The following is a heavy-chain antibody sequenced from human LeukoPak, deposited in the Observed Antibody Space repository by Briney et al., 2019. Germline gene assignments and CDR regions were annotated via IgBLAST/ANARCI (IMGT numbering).Heavy chain of an antibody. D-gene: IGHD3-3*01. V-gene: IGHV1-69*04. CDR3: ATDFWSGYYTSPFDY. Sequence: ASVKVSCKASGGTFSSYAISWVRQAPGQGLEWMGRIIPILGIANYAQKFQGRVTITADKSTSTAYMELSSLRSEDTAVYYCATDFWSGYYTSPFDYWGQGTLVTVSS. CDR1: GGTFSSYA. J-gene: IGHJ4*02. CDR2: IIPILGIA.